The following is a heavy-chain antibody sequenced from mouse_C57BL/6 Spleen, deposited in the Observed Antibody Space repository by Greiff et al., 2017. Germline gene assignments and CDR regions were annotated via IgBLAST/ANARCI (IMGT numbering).Heavy chain of an antibody. CDR3: AKGGNYYGSSYTCDY. CDR2: ISPGSGST. J-gene: IGHJ2*01. Sequence: QVQLQQPGAELVKPGASVKMSCKASGYTFTSYWITWVKQRPGQGLEWIGDISPGSGSTNYNEKFKSKATLTVDTSSSPAYMQLSSLTSEDSAVYYCAKGGNYYGSSYTCDYWGQGTTLTVSS. D-gene: IGHD1-1*01. V-gene: IGHV1-55*01. CDR1: GYTFTSYW.